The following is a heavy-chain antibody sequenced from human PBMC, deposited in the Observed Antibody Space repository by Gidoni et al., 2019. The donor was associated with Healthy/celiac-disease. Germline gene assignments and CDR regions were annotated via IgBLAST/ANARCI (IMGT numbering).Heavy chain of an antibody. CDR3: ARARDILTGHYFDY. V-gene: IGHV3-30-3*01. CDR2: ISYDGSNK. D-gene: IGHD3-9*01. Sequence: QVQLVEAGGGVVQPGRSLRLSCAASGFTFSSYAMHWVRQAPGKGLEWVAVISYDGSNKYYADSVKGRFTISRDNSKNTLYLQMNSLRAEDTAVYYCARARDILTGHYFDYWGQGTLVTVSS. J-gene: IGHJ4*02. CDR1: GFTFSSYA.